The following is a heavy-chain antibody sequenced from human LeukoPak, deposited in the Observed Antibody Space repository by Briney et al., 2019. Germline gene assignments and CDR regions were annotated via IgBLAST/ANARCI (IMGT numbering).Heavy chain of an antibody. Sequence: GGSLRLSCAASGFTFSNYWMSWVRQAPGTGLEWVANIKQDGSEKYYVDSVKGRLTISRDNAKNSLYLQMNSLRAEDTAVYYCARGLDTSGYSDYWGQGTLVTVSS. V-gene: IGHV3-7*03. CDR2: IKQDGSEK. J-gene: IGHJ4*02. CDR3: ARGLDTSGYSDY. CDR1: GFTFSNYW. D-gene: IGHD3-22*01.